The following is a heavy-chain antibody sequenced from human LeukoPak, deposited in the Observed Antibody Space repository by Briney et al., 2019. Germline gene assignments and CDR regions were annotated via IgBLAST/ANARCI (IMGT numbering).Heavy chain of an antibody. J-gene: IGHJ5*02. Sequence: PGGSLRLSCAGSEFTFSSYAMSWVRQAPGKGLEWVSAISGSGGSTYYADSVKGRFTISRDNSKNTLYLQMNSLRAEDTAVYYCAKDRGLYSYGYNWFDPWGQGTLVTVSS. CDR3: AKDRGLYSYGYNWFDP. CDR2: ISGSGGST. D-gene: IGHD5-18*01. CDR1: EFTFSSYA. V-gene: IGHV3-23*01.